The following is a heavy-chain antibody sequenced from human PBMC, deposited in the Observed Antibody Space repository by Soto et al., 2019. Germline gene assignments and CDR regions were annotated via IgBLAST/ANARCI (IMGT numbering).Heavy chain of an antibody. Sequence: GASVKVSCKASGFTFTSSAVQWVRQARGQRLEWIGWIVVGSGNTNYAQKFQERVTITRDMSTSTAYMELSSLRSEDTAVYYCAAGYDFRSGYYIHYWGQATLVTVSS. CDR2: IVVGSGNT. CDR3: AAGYDFRSGYYIHY. D-gene: IGHD3-3*01. V-gene: IGHV1-58*01. J-gene: IGHJ4*02. CDR1: GFTFTSSA.